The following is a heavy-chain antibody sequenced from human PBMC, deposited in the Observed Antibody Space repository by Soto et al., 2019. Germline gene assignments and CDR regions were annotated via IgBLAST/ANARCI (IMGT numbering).Heavy chain of an antibody. CDR2: IIPIFGTA. V-gene: IGHV1-69*13. CDR1: GGTFSSYA. CDR3: ARDISSSSGDYYYGMDV. J-gene: IGHJ6*02. Sequence: SVKVSCKASGGTFSSYAISWVRQAPGQGLEWMGGIIPIFGTANYAQKFQGRVTITADESTSTAYMELSSLRSEDTAVYYCARDISSSSGDYYYGMDVWGQGTTVTVS. D-gene: IGHD6-6*01.